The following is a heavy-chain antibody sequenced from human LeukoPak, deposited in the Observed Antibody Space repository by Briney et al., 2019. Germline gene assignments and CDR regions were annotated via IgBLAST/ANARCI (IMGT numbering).Heavy chain of an antibody. CDR1: GGSISSSSYY. D-gene: IGHD3-16*01. V-gene: IGHV4-39*01. J-gene: IGHJ3*02. Sequence: SETLSLTCTVSGGSISSSSYYWGWIRQPPGKGLEWIGSIYYSGSTYYNPSLKSRVTISVDTSKNQFSLKLSSVTAADTAVYYCARLLRGSNGGAFDIWGQGTMVTVSP. CDR3: ARLLRGSNGGAFDI. CDR2: IYYSGST.